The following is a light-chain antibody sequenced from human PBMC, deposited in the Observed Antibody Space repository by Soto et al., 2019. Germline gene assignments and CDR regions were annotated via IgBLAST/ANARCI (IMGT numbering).Light chain of an antibody. J-gene: IGKJ1*01. Sequence: DIQMTRSPSTLSGSVGDRVTITCRASQTISSWLAWYQQKPGKAPKLLIYKASTLKSGVPSRFSGSGSGTEFTLTISSLQPDDFATYYCQHYNSYSEAFGQGGKVDVK. V-gene: IGKV1-5*03. CDR2: KAS. CDR3: QHYNSYSEA. CDR1: QTISSW.